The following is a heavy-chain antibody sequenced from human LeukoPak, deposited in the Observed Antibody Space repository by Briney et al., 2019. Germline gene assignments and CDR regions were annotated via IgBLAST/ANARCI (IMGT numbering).Heavy chain of an antibody. CDR1: GFTFSSYS. Sequence: GGSLRLSCAASGFTFSSYSMNWVRQAPGKGLEWVSSISSSSYIYYADSVKGRFTISRDNAKNSLYLQMDSLRAEDTAVYYCARDYYYDSSGYYHDYWGQGTLVTVSP. V-gene: IGHV3-21*01. CDR2: ISSSSYI. J-gene: IGHJ4*02. CDR3: ARDYYYDSSGYYHDY. D-gene: IGHD3-22*01.